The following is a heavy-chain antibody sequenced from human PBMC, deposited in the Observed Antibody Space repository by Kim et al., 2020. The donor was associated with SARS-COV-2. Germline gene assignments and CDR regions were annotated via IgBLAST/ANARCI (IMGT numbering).Heavy chain of an antibody. D-gene: IGHD3-10*01. V-gene: IGHV3-43*01. CDR3: TKDKEKKLWFGRGVDV. Sequence: GGSLRLSCAASGFPFDDFSMHWVRQVPGKGLEWVSLITWDGNNPYYADSVRGRFTVSRDNSKNSLYLQMNSLEIEDTAVYYCTKDKEKKLWFGRGVDVWG. J-gene: IGHJ6*01. CDR2: ITWDGNNP. CDR1: GFPFDDFS.